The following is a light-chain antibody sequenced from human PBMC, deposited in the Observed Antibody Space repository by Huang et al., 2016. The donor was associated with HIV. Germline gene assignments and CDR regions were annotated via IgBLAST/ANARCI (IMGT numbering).Light chain of an antibody. V-gene: IGKV1-39*01. Sequence: DIQMTQSPSSLSASVGDRVTITCRASQSIRNYLNWYQQKPGKGPKLLIHAASSLQSGVPSRFSGSGSGTDFTLTISSLQPEDVATYYCQQSYSTPRTFGPGSKVEIK. CDR3: QQSYSTPRT. J-gene: IGKJ1*01. CDR2: AAS. CDR1: QSIRNY.